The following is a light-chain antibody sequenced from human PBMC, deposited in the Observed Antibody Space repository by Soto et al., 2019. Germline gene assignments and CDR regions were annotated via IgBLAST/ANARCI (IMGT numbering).Light chain of an antibody. V-gene: IGKV3-15*01. CDR3: QQYNNGLT. CDR2: GAS. J-gene: IGKJ4*01. CDR1: QSVSSK. Sequence: EIVMTQSPATLSVSPGERATLSCRASQSVSSKLVWYQQKPGQAPRLLIYGASTRVTGIPARFSGSGSGTEFTLTISSLQSEDFAVYYCQQYNNGLTFGGGTKVEIK.